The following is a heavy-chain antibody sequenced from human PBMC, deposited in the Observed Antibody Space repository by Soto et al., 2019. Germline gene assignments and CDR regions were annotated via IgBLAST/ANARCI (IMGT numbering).Heavy chain of an antibody. Sequence: QVHLQQWGAGLLKPSETLPLTCAVYGGSFSGYYWSWIRQPPGKGLEWIGEINHSGSTNSNPSLKSRVSISGGTSNNQFSLKLSSVTAADTAVYYCARGRGDGYNQHWFFDLWGRGALVTVSS. CDR2: INHSGST. CDR3: ARGRGDGYNQHWFFDL. D-gene: IGHD3-10*01. V-gene: IGHV4-34*01. J-gene: IGHJ2*01. CDR1: GGSFSGYY.